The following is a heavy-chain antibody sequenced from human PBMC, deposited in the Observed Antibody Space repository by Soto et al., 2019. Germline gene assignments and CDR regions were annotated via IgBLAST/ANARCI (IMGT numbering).Heavy chain of an antibody. CDR3: ARQVPAAIRLGWFDP. D-gene: IGHD2-2*02. V-gene: IGHV4-39*01. J-gene: IGHJ5*02. CDR2: IYYSGST. CDR1: GGSIIRSTYY. Sequence: SETLSLTCTVSGGSIIRSTYYWVWIRQPPGKGLEWIGSIYYSGSTYYRPSPKSRVTISVDTSKNQFSLKLSSVTAADTAVYYCARQVPAAIRLGWFDPWGQGTLVTAPQ.